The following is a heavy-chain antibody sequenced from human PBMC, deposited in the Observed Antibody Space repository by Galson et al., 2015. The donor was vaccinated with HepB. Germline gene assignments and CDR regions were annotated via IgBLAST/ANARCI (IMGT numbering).Heavy chain of an antibody. CDR2: IIPIFGTA. V-gene: IGHV1-69*13. D-gene: IGHD1-14*01. CDR1: GGTFSSYA. CDR3: ARVGDKYNPGGANDY. Sequence: SVKVSCKASGGTFSSYAISWVRQAPGQGLEWMGGIIPIFGTANYAQKFQGRVTITADESTSTAYMELSSLRSEDTAVYYCARVGDKYNPGGANDYWGQGTLVTVSS. J-gene: IGHJ4*02.